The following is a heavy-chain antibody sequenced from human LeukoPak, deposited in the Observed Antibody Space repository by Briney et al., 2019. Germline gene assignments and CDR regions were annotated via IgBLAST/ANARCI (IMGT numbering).Heavy chain of an antibody. D-gene: IGHD3-9*01. V-gene: IGHV4-59*01. CDR2: IYYSGST. CDR3: ARESTRYDILTGYAPAGNWFDP. CDR1: GGSISSYY. J-gene: IGHJ5*02. Sequence: PSETLSLTCTVSGGSISSYYWSWIRQPPGKGLEWIGYIYYSGSTNYNPSLKSRVTISVDTSKNQFSLKLSSVTAADTAVYYCARESTRYDILTGYAPAGNWFDPWGQGTLVTVSS.